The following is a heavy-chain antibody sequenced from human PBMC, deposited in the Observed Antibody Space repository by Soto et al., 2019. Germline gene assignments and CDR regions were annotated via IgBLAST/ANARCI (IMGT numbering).Heavy chain of an antibody. D-gene: IGHD4-17*01. CDR1: GFTFSSYA. CDR3: AKDTRYGDYVRWFDS. Sequence: EVHLLESGGGLVQPGGSLRLSCEASGFTFSSYAMTWVRQAPGRGLEGVSGITGSGGRTYYADSVKGRFTISRVNSKSTLYLQMNSLRAEDTAVYYCAKDTRYGDYVRWFDSWGQGTLVTVSS. V-gene: IGHV3-23*01. CDR2: ITGSGGRT. J-gene: IGHJ5*01.